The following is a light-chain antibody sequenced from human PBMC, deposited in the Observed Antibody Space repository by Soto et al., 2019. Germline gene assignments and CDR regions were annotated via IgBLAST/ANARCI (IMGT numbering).Light chain of an antibody. V-gene: IGLV2-11*01. CDR2: AVS. CDR3: CSYAGSYSWV. J-gene: IGLJ3*02. Sequence: QSALTQPRSVSGSPGQSVTISCTGTTGDVGGYNYVSWYQHHPGNAPKLIIYAVSERPSGVPDRFSGFKSGNTASLTISGLQAEDEADYYCCSYAGSYSWVFGGGTQLTVL. CDR1: TGDVGGYNY.